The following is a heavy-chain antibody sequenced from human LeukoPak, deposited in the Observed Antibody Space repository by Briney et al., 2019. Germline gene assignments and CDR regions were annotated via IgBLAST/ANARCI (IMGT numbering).Heavy chain of an antibody. J-gene: IGHJ6*03. D-gene: IGHD5-18*01. V-gene: IGHV4-4*07. CDR2: IWTSGST. CDR3: ARGTSIGYYYFYFYYMDV. CDR1: GGSTTGYH. Sequence: SETLSLTCTVSGGSTTGYHWTWVRQPAGKGLEWIGRIWTSGSTTYSPSLRSRATMSVDTAQNQFSLTLTSVTAADTAVYYCARGTSIGYYYFYFYYMDVWGKGTTVTVSS.